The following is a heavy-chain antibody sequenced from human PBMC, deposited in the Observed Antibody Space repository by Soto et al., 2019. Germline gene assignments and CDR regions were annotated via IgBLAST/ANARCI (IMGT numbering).Heavy chain of an antibody. CDR3: AIVRVADSSLDH. D-gene: IGHD3-10*02. CDR2: ISYDGSDI. CDR1: GFIFSNYG. V-gene: IGHV3-30*03. Sequence: GVSLRLSCVGSGFIFSNYGMHWVRQAPGKGLEWVAFISYDGSDILYADSVKGRFTISRDNSKSTLFLHMNRPTAEDTAIYFCAIVRVADSSLDHWGQGTLVTVSS. J-gene: IGHJ4*02.